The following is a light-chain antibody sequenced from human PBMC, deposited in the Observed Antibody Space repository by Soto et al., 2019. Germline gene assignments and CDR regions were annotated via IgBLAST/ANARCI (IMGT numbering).Light chain of an antibody. CDR1: QTISTY. J-gene: IGKJ2*01. CDR2: AAS. V-gene: IGKV1-39*01. Sequence: DIQMTQSPSSLSASVGDRVTITCRASQTISTYLNWYHQKSGKAPKLLIYAASSLQSGVPSRFSGSGSGTDFTLTINSLQPEDFGTYYCQQSYTNPVTFGQGTKLQSK. CDR3: QQSYTNPVT.